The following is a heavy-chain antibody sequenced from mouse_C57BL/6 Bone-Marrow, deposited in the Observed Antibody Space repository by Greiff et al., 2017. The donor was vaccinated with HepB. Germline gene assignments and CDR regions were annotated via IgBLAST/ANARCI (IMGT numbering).Heavy chain of an antibody. CDR1: GFTFSSYG. J-gene: IGHJ3*01. D-gene: IGHD1-1*01. CDR3: ARQDYYFFGVFAY. Sequence: EVQGVESGGDLVKPGGSLKLSCAASGFTFSSYGMSWVHQTPDKRLEWVATISSGGSYTYYPDSVKGRFTISRDNAKNTLYLQMSSLKSEDTAMYYCARQDYYFFGVFAYWGQGTLVTVSA. V-gene: IGHV5-6*01. CDR2: ISSGGSYT.